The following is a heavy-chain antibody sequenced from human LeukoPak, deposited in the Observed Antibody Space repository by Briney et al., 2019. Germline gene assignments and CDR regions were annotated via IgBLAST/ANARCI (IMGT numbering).Heavy chain of an antibody. CDR2: INHSGST. J-gene: IGHJ5*02. CDR3: ARGGAFWSGYRANWFDP. Sequence: PSETLSLTCAVYGGSLSGYYWSWIRQPPGKGLEWIGEINHSGSTNYNPSLKSRVTISVDTSKNQFSLKLSSVTAADTAVYYCARGGAFWSGYRANWFDPWGQGTLVTVSS. D-gene: IGHD3-3*01. CDR1: GGSLSGYY. V-gene: IGHV4-34*01.